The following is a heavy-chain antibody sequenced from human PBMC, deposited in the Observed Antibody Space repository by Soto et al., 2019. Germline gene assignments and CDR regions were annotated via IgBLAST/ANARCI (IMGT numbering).Heavy chain of an antibody. J-gene: IGHJ6*02. Sequence: GPTLVNPTQTLTLTCTFSGFSLSTSGMCVSWIRQPPGKALEWLALIDWDDDKYYSTSLKTRLTISKDTSKNQVVLTMTNMDPVDTATYYCARMLNWNYYYYYGMDVWGQGTTVTVSS. CDR3: ARMLNWNYYYYYGMDV. CDR1: GFSLSTSGMC. CDR2: IDWDDDK. D-gene: IGHD1-20*01. V-gene: IGHV2-70*01.